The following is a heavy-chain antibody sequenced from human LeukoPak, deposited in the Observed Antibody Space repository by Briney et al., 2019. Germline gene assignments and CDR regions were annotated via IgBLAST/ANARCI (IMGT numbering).Heavy chain of an antibody. V-gene: IGHV4-34*01. J-gene: IGHJ4*02. D-gene: IGHD3-16*02. CDR3: ARANHADYDYVWGSYPHYYFDY. CDR1: GGSLSGYY. CDR2: INHSGST. Sequence: PSETLSLTCAVYGGSLSGYYWSWIRQPPGKGLEWIGEINHSGSTNYNPSLKSRVTISADTSKNQFSLRLSSVTAADTAVYYCARANHADYDYVWGSYPHYYFDYWGQGTLVTVSS.